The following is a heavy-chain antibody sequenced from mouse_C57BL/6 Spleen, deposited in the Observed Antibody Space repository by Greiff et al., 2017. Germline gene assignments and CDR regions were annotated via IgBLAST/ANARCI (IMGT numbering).Heavy chain of an antibody. J-gene: IGHJ1*03. CDR3: ARPDYSYASYWYFDV. D-gene: IGHD2-12*01. CDR2: ISSGSSTI. Sequence: EVKLVESGGGLVKPGGSLKLSCAASGFTFSDYGMHWVRQAPEKGLEWVAYISSGSSTIYYADTVKGRFTIPRDNAKNTLFLQMPGLRSEDTAVYYGARPDYSYASYWYFDVWGTGTTVTVSS. CDR1: GFTFSDYG. V-gene: IGHV5-17*01.